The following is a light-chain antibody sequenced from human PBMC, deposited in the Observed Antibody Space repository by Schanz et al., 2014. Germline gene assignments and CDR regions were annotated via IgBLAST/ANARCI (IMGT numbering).Light chain of an antibody. CDR3: QQYNNWLT. CDR1: QSVRSRN. Sequence: EAVLTQSPGTLSLSPGERATLSCRASQSVRSRNLAWYQQKPGQAPRLLIHYASARATGTPDRFSGSGSGTDFTLTISSLQSEDFAVYYCQQYNNWLTFGGGTKVEIK. J-gene: IGKJ4*01. CDR2: YAS. V-gene: IGKV3D-20*02.